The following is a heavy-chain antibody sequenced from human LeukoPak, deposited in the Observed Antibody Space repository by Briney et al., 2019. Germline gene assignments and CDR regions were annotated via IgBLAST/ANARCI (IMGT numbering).Heavy chain of an antibody. J-gene: IGHJ4*02. D-gene: IGHD2-21*02. CDR1: GGSISSYY. V-gene: IGHV4-59*08. CDR3: ARLIGGDFYNDY. Sequence: MASETLSLTCTVSGGSISSYYWSWIRQPPGKGLEWIGYIYYGGSTNYNPSLKSRVTISVDTSKNQFSLKLSSVTAADTAVYYCARLIGGDFYNDYWGQGTLVTVSS. CDR2: IYYGGST.